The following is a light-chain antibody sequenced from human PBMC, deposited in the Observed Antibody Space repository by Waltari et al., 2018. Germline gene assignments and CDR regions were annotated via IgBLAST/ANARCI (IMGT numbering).Light chain of an antibody. Sequence: SALTQPRSVSGSPGPSVTISCTGTKNDLGSDNYVSWYQQHPGKAPKRIILDGTKRPSGVPDRLSGSKSGNTASLTISGLRAEDEAEYYCCSYAGSYTWVFGGGTKLTVV. CDR3: CSYAGSYTWV. CDR2: DGT. V-gene: IGLV2-11*01. CDR1: KNDLGSDNY. J-gene: IGLJ3*02.